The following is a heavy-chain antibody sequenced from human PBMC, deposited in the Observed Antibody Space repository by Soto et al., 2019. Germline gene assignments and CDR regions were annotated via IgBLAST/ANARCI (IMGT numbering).Heavy chain of an antibody. Sequence: GESLRLSCAASGFTFSSYAMHWVRQAPGKGLEWVAVISYDGSNKYYADSVKGRFTISRDNSKNPLYLQMNSLRAEDTAAYYCARVRGEYGGVVDHWGQGTLVTVT. D-gene: IGHD3-16*01. CDR2: ISYDGSNK. J-gene: IGHJ4*02. V-gene: IGHV3-30-3*01. CDR3: ARVRGEYGGVVDH. CDR1: GFTFSSYA.